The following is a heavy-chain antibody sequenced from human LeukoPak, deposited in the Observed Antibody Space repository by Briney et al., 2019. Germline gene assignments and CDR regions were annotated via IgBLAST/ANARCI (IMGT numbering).Heavy chain of an antibody. CDR2: IRSDGTT. CDR3: ARSTGFYTTYYMDV. J-gene: IGHJ6*03. CDR1: GDSMGSYY. D-gene: IGHD3-22*01. Sequence: SETLSLTCTVSGDSMGSYYWNWLRQPAGKGLEWIGRIRSDGTTYNNPSLESAVTMSVDTSNNHFSLRLSPVTAADTAVYYCARSTGFYTTYYMDVWGKGTTVTVSS. V-gene: IGHV4-4*07.